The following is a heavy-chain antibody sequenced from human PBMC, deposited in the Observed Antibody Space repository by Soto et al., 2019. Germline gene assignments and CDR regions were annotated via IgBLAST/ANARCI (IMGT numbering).Heavy chain of an antibody. Sequence: QIKLVQFGPEVKKPGTPVKVSCKASGFTFSSSGIHWVRQARGQRPEWIGWIVVGIGNRNYANKFQERVTSTRDVATNTAYMELTSLISEDTAVYYGAADLAPTDPYNWFEPWGQGTLVTVAS. CDR1: GFTFSSSG. J-gene: IGHJ5*02. CDR2: IVVGIGNR. CDR3: AADLAPTDPYNWFEP. D-gene: IGHD1-1*01. V-gene: IGHV1-58*02.